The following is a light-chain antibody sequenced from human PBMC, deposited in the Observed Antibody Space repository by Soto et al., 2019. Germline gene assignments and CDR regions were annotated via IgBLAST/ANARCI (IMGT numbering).Light chain of an antibody. V-gene: IGKV1-5*01. CDR1: QSISSW. J-gene: IGKJ1*01. Sequence: DIQMTPSPSTLSASVGDRVTVTVRASQSISSWLAWYQQRPGKAPKLLIFDASSLESGVPSRLSGSGSGTDFTLTISSLQAEDVAVYYCQQYYTTPWTFGQGTKVDIK. CDR3: QQYYTTPWT. CDR2: DAS.